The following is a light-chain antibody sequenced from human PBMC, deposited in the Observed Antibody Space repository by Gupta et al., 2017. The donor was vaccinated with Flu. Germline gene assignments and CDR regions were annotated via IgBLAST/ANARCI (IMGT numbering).Light chain of an antibody. CDR3: QQRSNCHPST. Sequence: EIVLTQSPATLSLSPGERATLSCRASQSVSSYLAWYQQKPGQAPRLLIYDASNRATGIPARFIGSGSGTDFTLTISSLEPEDFAVYYCQQRSNCHPSTFGQGTRLEIK. V-gene: IGKV3-11*01. J-gene: IGKJ5*01. CDR2: DAS. CDR1: QSVSSY.